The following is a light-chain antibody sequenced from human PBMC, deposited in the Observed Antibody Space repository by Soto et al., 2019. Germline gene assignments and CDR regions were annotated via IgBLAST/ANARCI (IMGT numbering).Light chain of an antibody. Sequence: EIVMTQSPATLSVSPRERATLSCRASHRVSSYLAWYQQKPGQAPRLLIYATSTRATGIPARFSGSGSGTEFTLTISSLQSEDFAVYYCQQYNNWPLTFGGGTKVDIK. CDR2: ATS. J-gene: IGKJ4*01. CDR3: QQYNNWPLT. V-gene: IGKV3-15*01. CDR1: HRVSSY.